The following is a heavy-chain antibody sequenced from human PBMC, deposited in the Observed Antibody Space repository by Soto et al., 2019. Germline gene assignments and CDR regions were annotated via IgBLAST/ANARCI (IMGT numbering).Heavy chain of an antibody. CDR3: ARWPRTRGTADPYAVDV. D-gene: IGHD2-21*02. CDR1: GGTFSSSG. Sequence: QVQLVQSGPEVKKPGSSGKVSCKASGGTFSSSGFSWVRQAPGQGLEWMGMIVPSLDTTKYAQKFQARVTITADQCTSTAYMELSSLRSEDTAVYYCARWPRTRGTADPYAVDVWGQGTRVIVSS. V-gene: IGHV1-69*09. J-gene: IGHJ6*02. CDR2: IVPSLDTT.